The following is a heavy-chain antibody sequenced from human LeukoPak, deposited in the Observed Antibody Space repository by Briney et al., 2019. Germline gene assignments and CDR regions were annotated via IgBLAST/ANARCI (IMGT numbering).Heavy chain of an antibody. D-gene: IGHD4-17*01. CDR2: IWYDGSNK. Sequence: GRSLRLSCAASGFTFSSYGMHWVRQAPGKGLEWVAVIWYDGSNKYYADSVKGRFTISRDNSKTTLYLQMNSLRAEDTAVYYCAKIQYGSPYYYYGMDVWGQGTTVTVSS. CDR1: GFTFSSYG. CDR3: AKIQYGSPYYYYGMDV. J-gene: IGHJ6*02. V-gene: IGHV3-33*06.